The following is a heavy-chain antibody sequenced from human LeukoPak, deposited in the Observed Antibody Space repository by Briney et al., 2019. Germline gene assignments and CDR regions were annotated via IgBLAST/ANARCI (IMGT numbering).Heavy chain of an antibody. CDR2: ISYDGSNK. CDR3: GRGSVGFGELHY. J-gene: IGHJ4*02. V-gene: IGHV3-30-3*01. D-gene: IGHD3-10*01. CDR1: GFTFSSYA. Sequence: GSLRLSFAATGFTFSSYAMHWVRQAPGKGLEGVAVISYDGSNKFYADSVKGRFTLSRDNSKNTLYLQMNSLRIEDTAVYYCGRGSVGFGELHYWGQGTLVTVSS.